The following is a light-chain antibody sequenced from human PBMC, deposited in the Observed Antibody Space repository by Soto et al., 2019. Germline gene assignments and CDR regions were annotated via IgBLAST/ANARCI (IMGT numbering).Light chain of an antibody. CDR2: DVS. Sequence: QSALTQPRSVSGSPGQSVTIFCTGTSSDVGGYNYVSWYQQHPGKAPKLMIYDVSKRPSGVPDRFSGSKSGNTASLTISGLQAEDEADYYCCSYAGSPWVFGGGTKLTVL. CDR3: CSYAGSPWV. J-gene: IGLJ3*02. V-gene: IGLV2-11*01. CDR1: SSDVGGYNY.